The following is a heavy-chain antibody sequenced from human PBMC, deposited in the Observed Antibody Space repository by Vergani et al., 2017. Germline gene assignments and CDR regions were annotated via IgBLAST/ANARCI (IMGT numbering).Heavy chain of an antibody. D-gene: IGHD7-27*01. Sequence: MESGGGLVQPGGSLRLSCAASGFNFSTYSMNWVRQAPGKGLEWVGRIKSQIDGGTTDYAAPVKGRFTISRDDSTNMLYLHMNSLKTEDTAVYYCTTLSPNWAHWWGQGTLVNVSS. CDR1: GFNFSTYS. CDR3: TTLSPNWAHW. CDR2: IKSQIDGGTT. V-gene: IGHV3-15*01. J-gene: IGHJ4*02.